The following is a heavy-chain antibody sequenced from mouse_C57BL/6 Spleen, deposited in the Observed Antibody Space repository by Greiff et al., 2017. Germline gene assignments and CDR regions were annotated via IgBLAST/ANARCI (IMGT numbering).Heavy chain of an antibody. Sequence: QVQLQQSGAELVRPGASVKLSCKASGYTFTDYYINWVKQRPGQGLEWIARIYPGSGNTYYNEKFKGKATLTAEKSSSTAYMQLSSLTSEDSAVYFCAAAPYYSNPYYAMDYWGQGTSVTVSS. J-gene: IGHJ4*01. V-gene: IGHV1-76*01. D-gene: IGHD2-5*01. CDR2: IYPGSGNT. CDR1: GYTFTDYY. CDR3: AAAPYYSNPYYAMDY.